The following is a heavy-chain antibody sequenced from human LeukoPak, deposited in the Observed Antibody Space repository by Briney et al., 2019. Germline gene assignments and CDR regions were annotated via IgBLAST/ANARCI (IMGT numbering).Heavy chain of an antibody. D-gene: IGHD2/OR15-2a*01. J-gene: IGHJ4*03. CDR2: IYSGGTT. CDR1: GFTFSSSA. CDR3: ARVLSVSYCDS. V-gene: IGHV3-53*01. Sequence: GGSLRLSCAASGFTFSSSAMRWVRQAPGKGLEWVSVIYSGGTTYYADSVKGRFTISRDNSKNTLYLQMNSLRGEDTAVYYCARVLSVSYCDSWGQGTLVTVSS.